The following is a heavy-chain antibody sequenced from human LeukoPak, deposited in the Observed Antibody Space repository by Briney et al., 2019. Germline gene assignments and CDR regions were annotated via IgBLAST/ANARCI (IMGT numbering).Heavy chain of an antibody. CDR1: GFPVSSNY. D-gene: IGHD6-13*01. CDR3: ARGAALRPFDY. V-gene: IGHV3-53*01. J-gene: IGHJ4*02. Sequence: GGSLLLSCAASGFPVSSNYMSWVRQAPGKGLEWVSVIYSGGNTYYADSVKGRFTISRDNSKNTLYLQMNSLRAEDTAVYYCARGAALRPFDYWGQGTLVTVSS. CDR2: IYSGGNT.